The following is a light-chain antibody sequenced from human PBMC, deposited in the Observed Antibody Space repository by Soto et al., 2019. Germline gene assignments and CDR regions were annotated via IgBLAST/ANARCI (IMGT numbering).Light chain of an antibody. J-gene: IGLJ1*01. CDR1: SSNVGSYNL. CDR3: SSYAGRSPYV. CDR2: EGS. V-gene: IGLV2-23*01. Sequence: QSALTQPASVSGSPGQSITISCTGTSSNVGSYNLVSWYQQHPGKAPKLMIYEGSKRPSGVSNRFSGSKSGNTASLTISVLQAEDEADYYCSSYAGRSPYVSGPGTKVTVL.